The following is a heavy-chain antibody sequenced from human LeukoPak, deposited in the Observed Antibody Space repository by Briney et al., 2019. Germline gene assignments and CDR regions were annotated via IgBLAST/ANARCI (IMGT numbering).Heavy chain of an antibody. CDR2: ISSSSSYI. Sequence: GSLRLSCAASGFTFSSYSMNWVRQAPGKGLEWVSSISSSSSYIYYADSVKGRFTISRDNAKNSLYLQVNSLRAEDTAVYYCARGGYDFWSGYSSPYAFDIWGQGTMVTVSS. J-gene: IGHJ3*02. CDR3: ARGGYDFWSGYSSPYAFDI. D-gene: IGHD3-3*01. V-gene: IGHV3-21*01. CDR1: GFTFSSYS.